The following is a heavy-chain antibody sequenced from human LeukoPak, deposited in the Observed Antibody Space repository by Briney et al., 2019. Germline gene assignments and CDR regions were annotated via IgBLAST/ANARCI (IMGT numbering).Heavy chain of an antibody. CDR1: GFTFSDYY. D-gene: IGHD3-3*01. CDR2: ISSSSSTI. CDR3: ARADFWSGYDMDV. Sequence: GGSLRLSCAASGFTFSDYYMSWIRQAPGKGLEWVSYISSSSSTIYYADSVKGRFTISRDNAKNSLYLQMNSLRAEDTAVYYCARADFWSGYDMDVWGKGTTVTVSS. V-gene: IGHV3-11*04. J-gene: IGHJ6*03.